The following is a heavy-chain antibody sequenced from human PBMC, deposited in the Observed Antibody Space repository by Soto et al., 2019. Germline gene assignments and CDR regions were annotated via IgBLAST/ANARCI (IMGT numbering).Heavy chain of an antibody. CDR3: ASSPPTVVPADIRPVYNWFDP. V-gene: IGHV1-69*13. CDR1: GGTFSSYA. Sequence: ASVKVSCKASGGTFSSYAISWVRQAPGQGLEWMGGIIPIFGTANYAQKFQGRVTITADESTSTAYMELSSLRSEDTAVYYCASSPPTVVPADIRPVYNWFDPWGQGTLVTVSS. J-gene: IGHJ5*02. CDR2: IIPIFGTA. D-gene: IGHD2-2*02.